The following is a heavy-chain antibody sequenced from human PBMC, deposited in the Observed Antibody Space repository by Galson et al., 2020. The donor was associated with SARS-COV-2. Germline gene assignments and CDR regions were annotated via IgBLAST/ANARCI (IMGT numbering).Heavy chain of an antibody. V-gene: IGHV1-8*01. J-gene: IGHJ6*02. CDR3: ARDFDFGVVLYGMDV. Sequence: ASVKVSCKASGYTFTSYDINRVRQATGQGLEWMGWMNPNRGNTGYAQKFQGRVTMTRNTSISTAYMELSSLRSEDTAVYYCARDFDFGVVLYGMDVWGQGTTVTVSS. CDR1: GYTFTSYD. D-gene: IGHD3-3*01. CDR2: MNPNRGNT.